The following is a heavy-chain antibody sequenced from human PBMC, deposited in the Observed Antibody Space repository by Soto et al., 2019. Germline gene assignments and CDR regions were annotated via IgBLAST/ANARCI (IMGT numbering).Heavy chain of an antibody. V-gene: IGHV4-59*08. J-gene: IGHJ3*02. Sequence: SETLSLTCTVSGSSINSYYWSWIRQPPGKGLEWIAYIYYSGSTNYNPSLKSRVTISVDTSNNQFSLKLSSVTAADTAVYYCARRYSSAFDIWGQGTMVTVSS. CDR1: GSSINSYY. D-gene: IGHD6-13*01. CDR2: IYYSGST. CDR3: ARRYSSAFDI.